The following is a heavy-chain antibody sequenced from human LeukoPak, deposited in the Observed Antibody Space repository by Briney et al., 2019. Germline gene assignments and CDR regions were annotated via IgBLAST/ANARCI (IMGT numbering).Heavy chain of an antibody. CDR2: IYYGGNT. Sequence: PSETLSLTCTVSGGSISSSDYYWGWIRQPPERGLEWIATIYYGGNTYYNPSLKSRVTISVDKSKNQFSLNPSFVTAADTAVYYCARHGAWDYGSGSYQAVYYFDYWGQGTLVTVSS. CDR3: ARHGAWDYGSGSYQAVYYFDY. CDR1: GGSISSSDYY. D-gene: IGHD3-10*01. J-gene: IGHJ4*02. V-gene: IGHV4-39*01.